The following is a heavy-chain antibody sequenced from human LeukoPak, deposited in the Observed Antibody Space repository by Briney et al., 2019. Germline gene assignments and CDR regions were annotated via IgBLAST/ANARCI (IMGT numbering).Heavy chain of an antibody. CDR2: ISGYDGNT. J-gene: IGHJ6*03. Sequence: ASVKVSCKASGYTFTSYGISWVRQAPGQGLEWMGWISGYDGNTNYAQNLQGRVTMTTDKSMSTVYMELRSLRSDDTAVYYCAFSSYYLQGNYYYMDVWGKGTTVTVSS. V-gene: IGHV1-18*01. CDR3: AFSSYYLQGNYYYMDV. CDR1: GYTFTSYG. D-gene: IGHD1-26*01.